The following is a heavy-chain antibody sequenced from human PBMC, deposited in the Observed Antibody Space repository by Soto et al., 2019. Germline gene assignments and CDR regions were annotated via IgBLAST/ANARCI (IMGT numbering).Heavy chain of an antibody. J-gene: IGHJ4*02. CDR3: ARDPLYYYDSIPLDY. Sequence: ASVKVSCKASGYTFTSYGISWVRQAPGQGLEWMGWISAYNGNTNYAQKLQGRVTMTTDTSTSTAYMELRSLRSDDTAVYYCARDPLYYYDSIPLDYWGQGTLVTVSS. D-gene: IGHD3-22*01. V-gene: IGHV1-18*01. CDR1: GYTFTSYG. CDR2: ISAYNGNT.